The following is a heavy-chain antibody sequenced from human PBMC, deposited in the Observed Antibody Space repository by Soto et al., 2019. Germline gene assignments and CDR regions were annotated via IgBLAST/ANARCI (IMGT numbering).Heavy chain of an antibody. Sequence: PGGSLRLSCAASGFSFNDFGMHWVRQAPGKGLEWVAVMSYDGSNKYYADSVKGRLTISRDNSKNTLYLQMNSLRAEDTAVYYCARXIGWGSGSQTNYYGMDVWGQGTTVTVSS. D-gene: IGHD3-10*01. CDR3: ARXIGWGSGSQTNYYGMDV. J-gene: IGHJ6*02. CDR1: GFSFNDFG. CDR2: MSYDGSNK. V-gene: IGHV3-30*05.